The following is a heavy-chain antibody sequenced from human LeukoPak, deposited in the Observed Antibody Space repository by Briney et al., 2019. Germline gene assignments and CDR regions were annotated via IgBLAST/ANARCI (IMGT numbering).Heavy chain of an antibody. J-gene: IGHJ6*03. CDR1: FGSISSSSYY. CDR2: IYYSGSS. Sequence: SETLSLPCTVSFGSISSSSYYWGWIRSPPGNGLEWIGSIYYSGSSYDNPSVKSRVTISVDTSKNQFSLKQSSVTAADTAVYYCARRLVAGTLYMDVWGKGTTVTASS. CDR3: ARRLVAGTLYMDV. V-gene: IGHV4-39*01. D-gene: IGHD6-19*01.